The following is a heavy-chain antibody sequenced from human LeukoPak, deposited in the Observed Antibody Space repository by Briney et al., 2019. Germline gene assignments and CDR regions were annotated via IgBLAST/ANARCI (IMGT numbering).Heavy chain of an antibody. D-gene: IGHD3-10*01. CDR3: ARPNHVLLWFGEPPNWFDP. V-gene: IGHV3-7*01. CDR2: IKQDGSEK. J-gene: IGHJ5*02. CDR1: GFTFSSYW. Sequence: PGGSLRLSCAASGFTFSSYWMSWVRQAPGKGLEWVANIKQDGSEKYYVDSVKGRFTISRDNAKNSLYLQMNSLRAEDTAVYYCARPNHVLLWFGEPPNWFDPWGQGTLVTVSS.